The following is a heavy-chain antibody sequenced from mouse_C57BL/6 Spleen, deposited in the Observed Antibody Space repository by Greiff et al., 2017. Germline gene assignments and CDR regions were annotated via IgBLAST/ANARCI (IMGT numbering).Heavy chain of an antibody. CDR3: ARSYYGSNGYFDV. V-gene: IGHV1-80*01. CDR2: IYPGDGDT. D-gene: IGHD1-1*01. CDR1: GYAFSSYW. J-gene: IGHJ1*03. Sequence: VQLQQSGAELVKPGASVKISCKASGYAFSSYWMNWVKQRPGKGLEWIGQIYPGDGDTNYNGKFKGKATLTADKSSSTAYMQLSSLTSEDSAVYFCARSYYGSNGYFDVWGTGTTVTVSS.